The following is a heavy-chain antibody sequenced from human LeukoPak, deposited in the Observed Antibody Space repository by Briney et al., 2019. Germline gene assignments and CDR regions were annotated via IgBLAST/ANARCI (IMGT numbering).Heavy chain of an antibody. Sequence: PGGSLRLSCSASGFTFSSYAMHWVRQAPGKGLEYVSAISSNGGSTYYADSVKGRFTISRDNSKNTLYLQMSSLRAEDTAVYYCAKEIRWQTTKGYFDYWGQGTLVTVSS. D-gene: IGHD5-24*01. J-gene: IGHJ4*02. CDR3: AKEIRWQTTKGYFDY. CDR2: ISSNGGST. V-gene: IGHV3-64D*09. CDR1: GFTFSSYA.